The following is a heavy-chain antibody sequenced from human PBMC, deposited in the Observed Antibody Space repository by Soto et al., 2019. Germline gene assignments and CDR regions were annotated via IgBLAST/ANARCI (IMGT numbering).Heavy chain of an antibody. V-gene: IGHV3-23*01. CDR1: GFTFSLSA. CDR2: ISGGGGST. CDR3: AKGPEYDILTGCDY. J-gene: IGHJ4*02. Sequence: EVQLLESGGGFVQPGESLRLSCVASGFTFSLSAMSWVRQAPGRGLEWVSSISGGGGSTEYTDSEKGRFTISRDNSKDTVHLQMNSLRAEDTAVYYCAKGPEYDILTGCDYWGQGALVTVSS. D-gene: IGHD3-9*01.